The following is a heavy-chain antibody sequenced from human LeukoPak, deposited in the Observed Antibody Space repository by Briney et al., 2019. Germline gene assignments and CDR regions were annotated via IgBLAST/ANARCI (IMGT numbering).Heavy chain of an antibody. CDR2: INPSGGST. Sequence: APVKVSCKASGYTFTSYYMHWVRQAPGQGLEWMGIINPSGGSTSYAQKFQGRVTMTRDTSTSTAYMELSSLRSEDTAVYYCARDTPLTIFGVVPRAAYYMDVWGKGTTVTVSS. CDR1: GYTFTSYY. D-gene: IGHD3-3*01. CDR3: ARDTPLTIFGVVPRAAYYMDV. J-gene: IGHJ6*03. V-gene: IGHV1-46*01.